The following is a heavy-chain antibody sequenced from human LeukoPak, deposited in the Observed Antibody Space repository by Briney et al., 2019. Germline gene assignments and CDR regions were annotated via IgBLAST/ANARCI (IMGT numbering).Heavy chain of an antibody. V-gene: IGHV3-48*04. CDR1: GFNFSDYN. D-gene: IGHD6-19*01. CDR3: VNMRGGAVAGTRSDY. Sequence: PGGSLRLSCAASGFNFSDYNMHWVRQAPGKGLEWVSYSSSILPTTFYAESVEGRFTISRDNAKNSLYLQMNSLRAEDTAVYYCVNMRGGAVAGTRSDYWGQGTLVTVSS. J-gene: IGHJ4*02. CDR2: SSSILPTT.